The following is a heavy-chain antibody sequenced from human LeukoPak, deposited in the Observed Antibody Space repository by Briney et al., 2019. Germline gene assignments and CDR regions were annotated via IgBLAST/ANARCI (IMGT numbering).Heavy chain of an antibody. CDR3: ASLTPRIDY. CDR1: GGSISSSSYY. J-gene: IGHJ4*02. D-gene: IGHD4-23*01. Sequence: SETLSLTCTVSGGSISSSSYYWGWIRQPPGKGLEWIGSIYYSRSAYYNPSLKSLVTISVDTSQNQFSLNLSSLTSADTTVSYCASLTPRIDYWGQGTLVTVSS. V-gene: IGHV4-39*01. CDR2: IYYSRSA.